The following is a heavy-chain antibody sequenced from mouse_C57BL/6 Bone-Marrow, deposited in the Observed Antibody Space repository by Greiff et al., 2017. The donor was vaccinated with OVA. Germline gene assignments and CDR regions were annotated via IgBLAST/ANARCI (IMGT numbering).Heavy chain of an antibody. Sequence: VKLQQSGAELARPGASVKMSCKASGYTFTSYTMHWVKQRPGQGLEWIGYINPSSGYTKYNQKFKDKATLTADKSSSTAYMQLSSLTSEDSAVYYCARELTGNYYAMDYWGQGTSVTVSS. V-gene: IGHV1-4*01. D-gene: IGHD4-1*01. J-gene: IGHJ4*01. CDR2: INPSSGYT. CDR1: GYTFTSYT. CDR3: ARELTGNYYAMDY.